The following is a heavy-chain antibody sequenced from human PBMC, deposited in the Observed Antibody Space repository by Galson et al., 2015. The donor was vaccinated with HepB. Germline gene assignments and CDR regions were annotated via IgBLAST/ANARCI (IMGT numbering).Heavy chain of an antibody. V-gene: IGHV1-24*01. CDR3: ATDQYGGSYQFDY. J-gene: IGHJ4*02. CDR1: GYTLTELS. D-gene: IGHD1-26*01. Sequence: SVKVSCKVSGYTLTELSMHWVRQAPGKGLEWMGGFDPEDGETIYAQKFQGRVTMTEDTSTDTAYMELSSLRSEDTAVYYCATDQYGGSYQFDYWGQGTPVTVSS. CDR2: FDPEDGET.